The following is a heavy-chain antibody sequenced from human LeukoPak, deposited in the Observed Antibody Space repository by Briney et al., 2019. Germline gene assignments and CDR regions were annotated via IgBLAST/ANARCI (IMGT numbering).Heavy chain of an antibody. CDR2: INPSGGST. J-gene: IGHJ4*02. CDR3: ALERAGEGALGY. CDR1: GYTFTSYY. Sequence: ASVTVSCKASGYTFTSYYMHWVRQAPGQGLEWMGIINPSGGSTSYAQKFQGRVTMTRDMSTSTVYMELSSLRSEDTAVYYCALERAGEGALGYWGQGTLVTVSS. V-gene: IGHV1-46*01. D-gene: IGHD3-16*01.